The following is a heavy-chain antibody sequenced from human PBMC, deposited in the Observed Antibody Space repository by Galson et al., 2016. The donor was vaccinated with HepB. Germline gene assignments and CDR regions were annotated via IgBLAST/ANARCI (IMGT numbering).Heavy chain of an antibody. Sequence: SLRLSCAASGLSFSTTWMHWVRQAPGKGLAWVSRISGDGTSSNSADSVEGRFTISRDNAKNTLYLQMNSLRAEDTVVYYCARDYYYRMDVWGQGTTVTVSS. CDR1: GLSFSTTW. V-gene: IGHV3-74*01. CDR2: ISGDGTSS. J-gene: IGHJ6*02. CDR3: ARDYYYRMDV.